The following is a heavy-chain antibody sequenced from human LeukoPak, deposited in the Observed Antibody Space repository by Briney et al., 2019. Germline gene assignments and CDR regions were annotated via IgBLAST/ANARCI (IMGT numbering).Heavy chain of an antibody. V-gene: IGHV4-38-2*02. CDR2: ISHRGST. CDR3: ARGRKAVAGTAGSSYYFDY. Sequence: SETLSLTCTVSGYSISNGYYWGWIRQPPGKGLEWVGSISHRGSTNYNPSLKSRVTISVDTSKNQFSLKLSSVTAADTAVYYCARGRKAVAGTAGSSYYFDYWGQGTLVTVSS. CDR1: GYSISNGYY. D-gene: IGHD6-19*01. J-gene: IGHJ4*02.